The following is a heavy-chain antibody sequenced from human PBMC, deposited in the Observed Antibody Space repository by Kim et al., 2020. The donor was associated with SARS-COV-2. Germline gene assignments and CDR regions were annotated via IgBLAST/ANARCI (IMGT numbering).Heavy chain of an antibody. CDR1: GYTFTSYY. CDR2: INPSGGST. V-gene: IGHV1-46*01. J-gene: IGHJ4*02. D-gene: IGHD3-22*01. CDR3: ARGNLGFGAVGSSGYSHFDY. Sequence: ASVKVSCKASGYTFTSYYMHWVRQAPGQGLEWMGIINPSGGSTSYAQKFQGRVTMTRDTSTSTVYMELSSLRSEDTAVYYCARGNLGFGAVGSSGYSHFDYWGQGTLVTVSS.